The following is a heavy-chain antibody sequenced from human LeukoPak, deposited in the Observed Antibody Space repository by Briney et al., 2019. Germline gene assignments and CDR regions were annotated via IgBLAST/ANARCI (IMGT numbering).Heavy chain of an antibody. V-gene: IGHV3-21*01. CDR3: ARDPSGSYYRFDY. Sequence: GGSLRLSSAASGFTFSSYTMNWVRQAPGQGLEWVSSISSSSIYIYYADSVKGRFTISRDNAKNSLYLQMNSLTAEDTAVYYCARDPSGSYYRFDYWGQGTLVTVSS. CDR2: ISSSSIYI. J-gene: IGHJ4*02. CDR1: GFTFSSYT. D-gene: IGHD1-26*01.